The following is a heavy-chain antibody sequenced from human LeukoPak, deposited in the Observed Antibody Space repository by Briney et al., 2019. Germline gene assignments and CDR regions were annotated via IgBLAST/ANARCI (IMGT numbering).Heavy chain of an antibody. V-gene: IGHV1-46*01. CDR2: INPSGGST. J-gene: IGHJ6*03. D-gene: IGHD1-26*01. Sequence: ASVKVSCKASGYTFTGYYMHWVRQAPGQGLEWMGWINPSGGSTSYAQKFQGRVTMTRDMSTSTVYMELSSLRSEDTAVYYCARDSPGQWELRRRYMDVWGKGTTVTVSS. CDR1: GYTFTGYY. CDR3: ARDSPGQWELRRRYMDV.